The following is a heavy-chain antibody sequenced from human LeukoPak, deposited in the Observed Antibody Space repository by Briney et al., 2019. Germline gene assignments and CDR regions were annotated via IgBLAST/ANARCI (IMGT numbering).Heavy chain of an antibody. J-gene: IGHJ4*02. D-gene: IGHD5-18*01. CDR3: ARDNGGRGYSYGPRLNYFDY. CDR1: GGSIDNYY. CDR2: VSYSGST. V-gene: IGHV4-59*01. Sequence: ETLSLTCTVSGGSIDNYYWSWIRQPPGKGLEWVGSVSYSGSTNYNPSLKSRVTISVDTSKNQSSLKLSSVTAADTAVYYCARDNGGRGYSYGPRLNYFDYWGQGTLVTVSS.